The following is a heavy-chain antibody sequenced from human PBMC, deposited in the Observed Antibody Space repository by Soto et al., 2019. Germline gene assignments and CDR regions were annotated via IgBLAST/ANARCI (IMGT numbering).Heavy chain of an antibody. CDR1: GGSISSGGYY. CDR2: IYYSGST. D-gene: IGHD5-12*01. V-gene: IGHV4-31*03. Sequence: QVQLQESGPGLVKPSQTLSLTCTVSGGSISSGGYYWSWIRQHPGKGLEWIGYIYYSGSTYDNPSLKSRVTISVDTSKNQFALKLGSVTAADTAVYYCAREEGGGYDHRWFDPWGQGTLVTVSS. CDR3: AREEGGGYDHRWFDP. J-gene: IGHJ5*02.